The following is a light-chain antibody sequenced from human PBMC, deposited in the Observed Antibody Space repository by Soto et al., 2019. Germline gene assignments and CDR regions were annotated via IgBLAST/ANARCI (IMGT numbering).Light chain of an antibody. CDR2: GAS. CDR1: QSVSSSY. J-gene: IGKJ2*01. Sequence: EIVLTQSPGTLSLSPGERATLSCRASQSVSSSYLAWYQQQPGQAPRLLIYGASSRATGIPDRFSGSGSGTVFTLTISRLEPEDFAVYYCQQFRAFGQGTKLEIK. CDR3: QQFRA. V-gene: IGKV3-20*01.